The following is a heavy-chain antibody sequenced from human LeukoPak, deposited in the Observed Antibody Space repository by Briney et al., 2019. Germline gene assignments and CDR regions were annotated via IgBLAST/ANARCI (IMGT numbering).Heavy chain of an antibody. V-gene: IGHV3-23*01. Sequence: PGGSLRLSCAASGFTFSSFAMSWVRQAPGRGLEWVSTISAGGGSTYDADSVKGRFTISRDNAKNSLDLQMSSLRPEDTALYYCVKDKHRDGYTYGVYDSWGQGTLITVSS. CDR2: ISAGGGST. J-gene: IGHJ5*01. D-gene: IGHD5-18*01. CDR3: VKDKHRDGYTYGVYDS. CDR1: GFTFSSFA.